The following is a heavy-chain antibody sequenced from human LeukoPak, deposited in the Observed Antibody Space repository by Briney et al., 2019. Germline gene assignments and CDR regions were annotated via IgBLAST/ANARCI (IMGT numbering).Heavy chain of an antibody. J-gene: IGHJ4*02. CDR3: ARASVDGSGAYYFDY. Sequence: SETLSLTCTVSGGSISSYYWSWIRQPAGKGLEWIARIYTSGSTNYNPSLKSRVTMSVDTSKNQFSLKLSSVTAADTAVYYCARASVDGSGAYYFDYWGQGTLVTVSS. D-gene: IGHD3-10*01. CDR2: IYTSGST. CDR1: GGSISSYY. V-gene: IGHV4-4*07.